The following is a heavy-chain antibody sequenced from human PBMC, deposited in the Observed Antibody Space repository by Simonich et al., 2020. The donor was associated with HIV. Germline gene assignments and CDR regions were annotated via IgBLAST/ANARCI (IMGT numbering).Heavy chain of an antibody. CDR3: VRRQPRTYNFDY. CDR2: MYLGDSDT. V-gene: IGHV5-51*03. J-gene: IGHJ4*02. D-gene: IGHD2-2*01. CDR1: GFSFTSYW. Sequence: EVQLVQSGAEVKMPGESLKISCKGSGFSFTSYWIAWVRQMPGKGLEWRGIMYLGDSDTRYSPSFQGQVTMSADTSISTAYLQWSSLKASDTAMYYCVRRQPRTYNFDYWGQGTLVTVSS.